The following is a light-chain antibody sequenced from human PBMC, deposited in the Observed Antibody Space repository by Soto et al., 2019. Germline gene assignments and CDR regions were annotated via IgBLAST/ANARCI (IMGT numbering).Light chain of an antibody. V-gene: IGKV3-20*01. J-gene: IGKJ2*02. CDR3: QQGT. Sequence: EIVLTQSPGTLSLSPGERATLSCRASQSVSSSYLAWYQQKPGQAPRLLIYGASSRATGIPDRFSGSGSGTDFTLTISRLDPHDFPLYYCQQGTFGQGTKLEIK. CDR2: GAS. CDR1: QSVSSSY.